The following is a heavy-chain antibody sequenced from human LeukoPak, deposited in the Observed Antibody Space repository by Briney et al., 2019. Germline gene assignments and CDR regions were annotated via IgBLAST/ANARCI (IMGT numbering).Heavy chain of an antibody. CDR1: GGSISSGGYY. D-gene: IGHD3-22*01. Sequence: SQTLSLTCTVSGGSISSGGYYWSWIRQHPEKGLEWIGYIYYSGSTNYNPSLKSRVTISVDTSKNQFSLKLSSVTAADTAVYYCARGSYYYDSSGYYYGWRVEQSGHWFDPWGQGTLVTVSS. J-gene: IGHJ5*02. CDR2: IYYSGST. V-gene: IGHV4-31*03. CDR3: ARGSYYYDSSGYYYGWRVEQSGHWFDP.